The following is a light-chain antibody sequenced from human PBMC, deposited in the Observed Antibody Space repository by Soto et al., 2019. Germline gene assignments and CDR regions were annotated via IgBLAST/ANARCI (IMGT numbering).Light chain of an antibody. CDR1: QSVSSNN. V-gene: IGKV3-20*01. Sequence: EIVLTQSPDTLSLSPGERATLSCRASQSVSSNNLAWYQQRPGQAPRVVIYGASTRATGIPEGFSGSGSGTDLTRTISRLEPEDFAVYYFTQSCRSPFTFGAGTKVDIK. CDR2: GAS. CDR3: TQSCRSPFT. J-gene: IGKJ3*01.